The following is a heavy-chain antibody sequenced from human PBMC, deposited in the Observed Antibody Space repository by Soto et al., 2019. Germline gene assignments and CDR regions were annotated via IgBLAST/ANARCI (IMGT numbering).Heavy chain of an antibody. V-gene: IGHV6-1*01. CDR2: TYYRSEWYY. D-gene: IGHD1-26*01. Sequence: QVQLQQSGPGLVKPSQTLSLTCAITGDSVSSNSAGWSWVRQSPSRGLERLGRTYYRSEWYYEYAVSVRGRITINPDTSKTRYSLQLNSVTPEDTAVYFCARGEQYSGRIFDYWGQGTLVTVSS. CDR1: GDSVSSNSAG. J-gene: IGHJ4*01. CDR3: ARGEQYSGRIFDY.